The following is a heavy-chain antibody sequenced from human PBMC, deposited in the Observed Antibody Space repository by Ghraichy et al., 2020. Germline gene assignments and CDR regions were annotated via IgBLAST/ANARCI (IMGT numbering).Heavy chain of an antibody. V-gene: IGHV3-23*01. CDR2: ISGSGGST. D-gene: IGHD7-27*01. CDR1: GFTFSSYA. CDR3: AKDPWLSGGGY. Sequence: GGSLRLSCAASGFTFSSYAMSWVRQAPGKGLEWVSAISGSGGSTYYADSVKGRFTISSDNSKNTLYLQMNSLRAEDTAVYYCAKDPWLSGGGYWGQGTTVTVSS. J-gene: IGHJ6*02.